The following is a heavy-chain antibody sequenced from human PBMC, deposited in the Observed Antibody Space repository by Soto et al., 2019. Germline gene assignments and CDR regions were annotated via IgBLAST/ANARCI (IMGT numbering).Heavy chain of an antibody. D-gene: IGHD3-3*01. J-gene: IGHJ3*02. Sequence: QLHLVQSGAVVKKPGASVTVSCSASGYPVTAYYIHWVRQAPGRGLEWMGGINPATGAAKYTQTFQGRVTMTRDTSTSTVFKELRGLTSEDTAVFYCARGGGVGVAGSAAFDMWGQGTLVTVSS. V-gene: IGHV1-2*02. CDR3: ARGGGVGVAGSAAFDM. CDR1: GYPVTAYY. CDR2: INPATGAA.